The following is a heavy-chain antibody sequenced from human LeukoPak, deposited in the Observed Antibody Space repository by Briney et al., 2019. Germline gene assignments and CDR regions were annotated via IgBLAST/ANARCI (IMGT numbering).Heavy chain of an antibody. Sequence: PSETLSLTCAVYGGSFSGYYWGWIRQPPGKGLEWIGEINHSGSTNYNPSLKSRVTISVDTSKNQFSLKLSSVTAADTAVYSCARGSVVVAANNWFDPWGQGTLVTVSS. CDR3: ARGSVVVAANNWFDP. V-gene: IGHV4-34*01. D-gene: IGHD2-15*01. CDR2: INHSGST. CDR1: GGSFSGYY. J-gene: IGHJ5*02.